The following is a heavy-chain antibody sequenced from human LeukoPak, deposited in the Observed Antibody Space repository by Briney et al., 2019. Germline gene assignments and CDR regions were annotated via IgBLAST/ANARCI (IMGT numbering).Heavy chain of an antibody. CDR2: IYYSGST. CDR1: GGSISSSSYY. J-gene: IGHJ3*02. Sequence: SETLSLTCTVSGGSISSSSYYWGWIRQPPGKGLEWIGSIYYSGSTYYKPSLKSRVTISVDTSKNQFSLKLSSVTAAETAVYYCTRELITIFGVVIRYDAFDIWGEGTMVTASS. V-gene: IGHV4-39*07. CDR3: TRELITIFGVVIRYDAFDI. D-gene: IGHD3-3*01.